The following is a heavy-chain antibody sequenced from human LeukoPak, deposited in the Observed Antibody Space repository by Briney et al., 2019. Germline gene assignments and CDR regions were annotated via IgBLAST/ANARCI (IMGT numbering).Heavy chain of an antibody. CDR3: ARDYWNDGLFDY. D-gene: IGHD1-1*01. CDR1: GGSISSYY. J-gene: IGHJ4*02. Sequence: PSGTLCLTCTVSGGSISSYYWSWIRQPPGKGLEWIGYIYYSGSTNYNPSLKSRVTISVDTSKNQFSLKLSSVTAADTAVYYCARDYWNDGLFDYWGQGTLVTVSS. CDR2: IYYSGST. V-gene: IGHV4-59*01.